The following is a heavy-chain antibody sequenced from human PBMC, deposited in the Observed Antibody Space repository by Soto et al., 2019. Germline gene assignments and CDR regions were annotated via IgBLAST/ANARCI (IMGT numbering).Heavy chain of an antibody. Sequence: SETLSLTCTVSGGSIRSRNYYWGWIRQPPGKGLEWIGSIYYSGSTYYNPSLNSRVTISVDTSKNQFSLKLSSVTAADTAVYYCARPYCSGGSCYHVAFDIWGQGTMVTVSS. J-gene: IGHJ3*02. CDR2: IYYSGST. D-gene: IGHD2-15*01. V-gene: IGHV4-39*01. CDR1: GGSIRSRNYY. CDR3: ARPYCSGGSCYHVAFDI.